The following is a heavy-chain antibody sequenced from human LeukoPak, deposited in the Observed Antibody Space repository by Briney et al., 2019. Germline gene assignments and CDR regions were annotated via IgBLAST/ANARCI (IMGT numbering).Heavy chain of an antibody. J-gene: IGHJ4*02. CDR1: GYTFTSYG. CDR2: IIPIFGTA. V-gene: IGHV1-69*13. D-gene: IGHD3-22*01. CDR3: ARSPQLYDSSGYHYQRRYYFDY. Sequence: SVKVSCKASGYTFTSYGISWVRQAPGQGLEWMGGIIPIFGTANYAQKFQGRVTITADESTSTAYMELSSLRSEDTAVYYCARSPQLYDSSGYHYQRRYYFDYWGQGTLVTVSS.